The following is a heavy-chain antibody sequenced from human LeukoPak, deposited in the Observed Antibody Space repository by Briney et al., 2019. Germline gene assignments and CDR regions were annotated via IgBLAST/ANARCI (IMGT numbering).Heavy chain of an antibody. CDR3: LRRQALRGRHRAFDP. D-gene: IGHD6-25*01. V-gene: IGHV1-69*05. Sequence: ASVKVSCKASGGAFSNYAISWVRQAPGQGLEWLGGIIPMFGTAKYAQKFQGRVTITTDESTTTAYMELISLRFEDTAVYYCLRRQALRGRHRAFDPWGQGTLVTVTS. CDR1: GGAFSNYA. J-gene: IGHJ5*02. CDR2: IIPMFGTA.